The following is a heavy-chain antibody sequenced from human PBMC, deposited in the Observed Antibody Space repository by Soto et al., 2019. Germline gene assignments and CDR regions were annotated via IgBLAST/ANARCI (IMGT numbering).Heavy chain of an antibody. D-gene: IGHD3-3*01. CDR1: GYSFSTYR. Sequence: PGESLKISCKGSGYSFSTYRISWVRQMPGKGLEWMGRIYPSESYSDYSPSFQRHVTNSVDKSISTAYLPWSSLKASHTAMHYCARHRRRVDFWTHGMDVWGQGTTVTVSS. V-gene: IGHV5-10-1*01. CDR3: ARHRRRVDFWTHGMDV. CDR2: IYPSESYS. J-gene: IGHJ6*02.